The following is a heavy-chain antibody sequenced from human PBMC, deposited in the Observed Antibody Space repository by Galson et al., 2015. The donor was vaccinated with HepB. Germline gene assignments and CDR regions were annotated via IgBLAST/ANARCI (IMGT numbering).Heavy chain of an antibody. CDR3: AKKGDYGGNSGGFDP. CDR1: GFTFSSYG. D-gene: IGHD4-23*01. CDR2: ISYDGSNK. J-gene: IGHJ5*02. Sequence: SLRLSCAASGFTFSSYGMHWVRQAPGKGLEWVAVISYDGSNKYYADSVKGRFTISRDNPKNTLYLQMNSLRAEDTAVYYCAKKGDYGGNSGGFDPWGQGTLVTVSS. V-gene: IGHV3-30*18.